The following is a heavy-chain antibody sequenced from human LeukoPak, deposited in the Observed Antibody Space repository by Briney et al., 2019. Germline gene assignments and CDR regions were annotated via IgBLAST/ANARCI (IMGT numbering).Heavy chain of an antibody. Sequence: PGGSLRLSCAASGFTFSSHLMHWVRQAQGTGLVWVPSVKSDGTATNYADSVKGRFTISRDNAKNTLYLQMNSLRVEDTAVYYCVRKFATGDWGQGTLVTVSS. J-gene: IGHJ4*02. CDR2: VKSDGTAT. D-gene: IGHD1-14*01. CDR1: GFTFSSHL. CDR3: VRKFATGD. V-gene: IGHV3-74*01.